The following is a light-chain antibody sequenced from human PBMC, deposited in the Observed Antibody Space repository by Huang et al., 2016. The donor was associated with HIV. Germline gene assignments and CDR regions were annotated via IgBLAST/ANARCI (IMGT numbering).Light chain of an antibody. CDR1: QNSNNK. V-gene: IGKV3-15*01. CDR3: QQYNSWPPLT. J-gene: IGKJ4*01. Sequence: EIVMTQSPATLSVSPGESATLSCRASQNSNNKLAWYQQIPGQAPRLLIYGASTRATGFPARFSGSGSGTEFTLTISNLQSEDFALYYCQQYNSWPPLTFGGGTKVEIK. CDR2: GAS.